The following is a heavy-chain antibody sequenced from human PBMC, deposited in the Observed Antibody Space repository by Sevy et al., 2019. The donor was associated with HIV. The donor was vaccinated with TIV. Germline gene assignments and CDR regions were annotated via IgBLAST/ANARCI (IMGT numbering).Heavy chain of an antibody. CDR1: GFTFGDYA. Sequence: GGSLRLSCTASGFTFGDYAMSWFRQAPGKGLEWVGFIRSKASGGTTEYEGSVKGRFSISRDDSKKIAYLQMTSLKTEDTAVYYCARRLDFDWLLYRGFDYWGQGTLVTVSS. D-gene: IGHD3-9*01. CDR3: ARRLDFDWLLYRGFDY. J-gene: IGHJ4*02. V-gene: IGHV3-49*03. CDR2: IRSKASGGTT.